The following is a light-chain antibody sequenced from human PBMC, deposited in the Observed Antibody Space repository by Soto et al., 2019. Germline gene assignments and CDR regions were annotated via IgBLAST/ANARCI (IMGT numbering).Light chain of an antibody. V-gene: IGKV3-20*01. Sequence: EIVLMQSPGTLSLSPGERATLSCRASQSVSSSYLAWYQQKPGQAPRLLIYGASSRATGIPDRFSGSGSGTDFTLSISRLEPEDFAVYYCQQYCSSPLTFGGGTKVEVK. CDR2: GAS. CDR1: QSVSSSY. CDR3: QQYCSSPLT. J-gene: IGKJ4*01.